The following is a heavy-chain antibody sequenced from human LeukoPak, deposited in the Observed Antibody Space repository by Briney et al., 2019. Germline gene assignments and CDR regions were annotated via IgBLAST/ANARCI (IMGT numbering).Heavy chain of an antibody. J-gene: IGHJ4*02. CDR3: AKDGNDYVWGSYRYPYYFDY. CDR1: GFTFSSYG. V-gene: IGHV3-30*18. Sequence: GRSLRLSCAASGFTFSSYGMHWVRQAPGKGLEWVAVMSYDGSNKYYADSVKGRFTISRDNSKNTLYLQMNSLRAEDTAVYYCAKDGNDYVWGSYRYPYYFDYWGQGTLVTVSS. CDR2: MSYDGSNK. D-gene: IGHD3-16*02.